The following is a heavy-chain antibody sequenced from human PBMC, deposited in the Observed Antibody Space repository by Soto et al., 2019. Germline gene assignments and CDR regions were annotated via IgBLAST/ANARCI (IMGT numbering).Heavy chain of an antibody. V-gene: IGHV4-39*01. Sequence: SETLSLTCTVSGGSISSSSYYWGWIRQPPGKGLEWIGNIYYSGSTYYNPSLKSRVTISVDTSKNQFSLKLSSVTAADTAVYYCARSIYIFGVDHFYYFDYWGQGTLVTVSS. CDR1: GGSISSSSYY. CDR3: ARSIYIFGVDHFYYFDY. J-gene: IGHJ4*02. CDR2: IYYSGST. D-gene: IGHD3-3*01.